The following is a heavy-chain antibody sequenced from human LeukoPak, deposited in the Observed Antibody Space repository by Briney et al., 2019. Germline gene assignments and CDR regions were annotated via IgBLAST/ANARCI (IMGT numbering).Heavy chain of an antibody. Sequence: PGGSLRLSCAASGFTFSSYAKSWVCHAPQQGLGWVSHISSRGSTIYYADSVKRRFTISRDNTKNSLYLQMNSLRAEDTAVYYGARVGGVLRYAFDIWGQGTMVTVSS. J-gene: IGHJ3*02. CDR1: GFTFSSYA. CDR2: ISSRGSTI. V-gene: IGHV3-48*03. CDR3: ARVGGVLRYAFDI. D-gene: IGHD3-16*01.